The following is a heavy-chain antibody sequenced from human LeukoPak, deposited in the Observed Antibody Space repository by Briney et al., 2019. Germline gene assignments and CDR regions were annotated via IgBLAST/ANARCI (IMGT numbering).Heavy chain of an antibody. CDR3: AKEPYSGSIFDS. CDR1: GFTFSSYA. CDR2: ISGSGGGA. Sequence: GGSLRLSCSASGFTFSSYAMHWVRQAPGKGLEWVSAISGSGGGAYYADSVKGRFTISRDNPKNTLYLQMNSLRAEDTAVYYCAKEPYSGSIFDSWGQGTLVTVSS. J-gene: IGHJ4*02. D-gene: IGHD1-26*01. V-gene: IGHV3-23*01.